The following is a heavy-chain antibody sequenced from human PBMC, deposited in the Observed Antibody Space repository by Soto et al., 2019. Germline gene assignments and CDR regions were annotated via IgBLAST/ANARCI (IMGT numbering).Heavy chain of an antibody. J-gene: IGHJ6*02. CDR3: AKDRAAGTDIYGMDV. V-gene: IGHV3-30*18. CDR2: ISYDGSNK. CDR1: GFTFSSYG. D-gene: IGHD6-13*01. Sequence: PGGSLRLSCAASGFTFSSYGMHWVRQAPGKGLEWVAVISYDGSNKYYADSVKGRFTISRDNSKNTLYLQMNSLRAEDTAVYYCAKDRAAGTDIYGMDVWGQGTTVRVSS.